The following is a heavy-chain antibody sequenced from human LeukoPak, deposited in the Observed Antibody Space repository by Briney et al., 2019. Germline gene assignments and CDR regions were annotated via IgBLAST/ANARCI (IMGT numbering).Heavy chain of an antibody. J-gene: IGHJ4*02. CDR3: ARDGAGATYYDILTGYYRTYYFDY. CDR2: IYYSGST. V-gene: IGHV4-61*01. CDR1: GGSVSSGSYY. D-gene: IGHD3-9*01. Sequence: PSETLSLTCTVSGGSVSSGSYYWSWIRQPPGKGLEWIGYIYYSGSTNYNPSLKSRVTISVDTSKNQFSLKLSSVTAADTAVYYCARDGAGATYYDILTGYYRTYYFDYWGQGTLVTVSS.